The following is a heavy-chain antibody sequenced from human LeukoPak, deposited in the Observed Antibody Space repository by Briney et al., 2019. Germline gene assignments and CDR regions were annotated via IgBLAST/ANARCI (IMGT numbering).Heavy chain of an antibody. CDR1: GYTLTELS. Sequence: ASVKVSCKVSGYTLTELSMHWVRQAPGKGLEWMGGFDPEDGETIYAQKFQGRVTMTRDTSISTAYMELSRLRSDDTAVYYCAIPYDSSGYYGYWGQGTLVTVSS. CDR2: FDPEDGET. J-gene: IGHJ4*02. D-gene: IGHD3-22*01. V-gene: IGHV1-24*01. CDR3: AIPYDSSGYYGY.